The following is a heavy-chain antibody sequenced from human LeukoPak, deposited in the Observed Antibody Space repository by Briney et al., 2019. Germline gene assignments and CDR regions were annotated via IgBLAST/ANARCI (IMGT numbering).Heavy chain of an antibody. J-gene: IGHJ4*02. Sequence: VASVKVSCKVSGYSLTELSLHWVRQAPGEGLEWMGNFDPEDGETIYAQKFQGRVTMSEDASTQTAYMELSSLRSEDRAVYYCATGRGFFDLWGQGTLVTVSS. CDR2: FDPEDGET. CDR3: ATGRGFFDL. V-gene: IGHV1-24*01. CDR1: GYSLTELS.